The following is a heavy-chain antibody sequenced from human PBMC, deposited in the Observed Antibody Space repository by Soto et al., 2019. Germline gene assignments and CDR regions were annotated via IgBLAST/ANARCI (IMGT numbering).Heavy chain of an antibody. Sequence: PSETLSLTCTVSGGSISSYYWSWIRQPPGKGLVWIGYIYNSGSTYYNPSLKSRVTISVDTSKNQVSLKLTSVTAADTAVYYCARSTKRITMIVVVITRDAFDYWGQGTLVTVSS. V-gene: IGHV4-59*04. CDR2: IYNSGST. CDR3: ARSTKRITMIVVVITRDAFDY. J-gene: IGHJ4*02. D-gene: IGHD3-22*01. CDR1: GGSISSYY.